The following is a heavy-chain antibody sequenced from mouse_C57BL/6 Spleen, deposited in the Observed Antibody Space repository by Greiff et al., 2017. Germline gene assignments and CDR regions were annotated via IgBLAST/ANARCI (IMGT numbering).Heavy chain of an antibody. CDR2: ISSGSSTI. CDR1: GFTFSDYG. J-gene: IGHJ4*01. CDR3: ARHDYDAMDY. V-gene: IGHV5-17*01. Sequence: EVKLQESGGGLVKPGGSLKLSCAASGFTFSDYGMHWVRQAPGKGLEWVAYISSGSSTIYYADTVKGRFTISRDNAKNTLFLQMTSLRSEDTAMYYCARHDYDAMDYWGQGTSVTVSS.